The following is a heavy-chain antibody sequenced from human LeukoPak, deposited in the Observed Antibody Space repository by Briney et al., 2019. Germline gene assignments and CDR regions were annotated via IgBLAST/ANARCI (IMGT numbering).Heavy chain of an antibody. CDR1: GGSISSFH. CDR3: AREYTLYRSGWFLDY. J-gene: IGHJ4*02. CDR2: FYASGST. V-gene: IGHV4-4*07. D-gene: IGHD6-19*01. Sequence: SETLSLTCTVSGGSISSFHWSWIRQPAGKGLEWIGRFYASGSTNYNPSLKSRVTMSVDTSKNQLSLNLTSVTAADTAVFYCAREYTLYRSGWFLDYWGQGTVVTVSS.